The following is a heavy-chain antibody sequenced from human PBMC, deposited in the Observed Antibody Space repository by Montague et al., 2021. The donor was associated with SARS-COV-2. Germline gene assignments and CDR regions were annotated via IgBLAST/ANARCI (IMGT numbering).Heavy chain of an antibody. CDR2: IYYSGST. J-gene: IGHJ2*01. CDR3: ARHVYDILTGYYTYWYFDL. V-gene: IGHV4-39*01. Sequence: SETLSLTCTVSGGSISSSSYYWGWIRQPPGKGLEWIGSIYYSGSTYYNPSPKSRVTISVDTSKNRFSLKLSSVTAADTAVYYCARHVYDILTGYYTYWYFDLWGRGTLVTVSS. D-gene: IGHD3-9*01. CDR1: GGSISSSSYY.